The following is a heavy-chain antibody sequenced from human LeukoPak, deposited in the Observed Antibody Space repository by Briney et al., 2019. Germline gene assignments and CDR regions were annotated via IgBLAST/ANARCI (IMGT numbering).Heavy chain of an antibody. CDR2: ISYNGRT. Sequence: PSETLSLTCTVSGGSISSTSFYWGWIRQPPGKGLEWIGSISYNGRTYYDPSLKSRVTISVDTSKNQFSLKLSSVTAADTAVYYCARGTLEGDYFDYWGQGTLVTVSS. CDR1: GGSISSTSFY. V-gene: IGHV4-39*07. D-gene: IGHD2-21*01. J-gene: IGHJ4*02. CDR3: ARGTLEGDYFDY.